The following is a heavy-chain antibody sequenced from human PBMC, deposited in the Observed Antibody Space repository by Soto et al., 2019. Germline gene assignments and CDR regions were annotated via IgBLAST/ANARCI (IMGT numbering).Heavy chain of an antibody. CDR2: INAGNGNT. J-gene: IGHJ4*02. CDR1: GYTFTSYA. D-gene: IGHD5-18*01. CDR3: ARDWGQLWSSFDY. Sequence: ASVKVSCKASGYTFTSYAMHWVRQAPGQRLEWMGWINAGNGNTKYSQKFQGRVTITRDTSASTAYMELSSLRSEDAAVYYCARDWGQLWSSFDYWGQGTLVTVSS. V-gene: IGHV1-3*01.